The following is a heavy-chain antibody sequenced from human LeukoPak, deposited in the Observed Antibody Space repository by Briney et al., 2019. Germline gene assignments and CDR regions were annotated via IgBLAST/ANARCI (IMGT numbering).Heavy chain of an antibody. V-gene: IGHV3-30*02. D-gene: IGHD3-16*01. Sequence: GGSLRLSCAASGFIFSTDGMHWLRRAPGKGLEWVAAMREDVSHRYYGDSMKGRFDISRDNSRNTLFLQMSNLRPDDTAVYYCAKDATGHGYVPSYFEYWGQGTLVTVSS. CDR2: MREDVSHR. CDR1: GFIFSTDG. CDR3: AKDATGHGYVPSYFEY. J-gene: IGHJ4*02.